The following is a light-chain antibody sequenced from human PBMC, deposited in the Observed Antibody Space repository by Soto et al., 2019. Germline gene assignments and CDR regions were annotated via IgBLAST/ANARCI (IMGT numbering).Light chain of an antibody. Sequence: QSALTQPRSVSGSPGQSVTISCTGTSSDVAGYNYVSWYQQHPGKAPKLMIYDVIKRPSGVPDRFSGSKSGNTASLTISGRQGEDEADYYCCSYAVSYTLVFGGGTKVTVL. CDR3: CSYAVSYTLV. CDR1: SSDVAGYNY. CDR2: DVI. V-gene: IGLV2-11*01. J-gene: IGLJ2*01.